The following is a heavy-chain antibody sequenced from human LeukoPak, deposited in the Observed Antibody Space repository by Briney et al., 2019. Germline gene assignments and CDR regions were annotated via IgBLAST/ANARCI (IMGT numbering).Heavy chain of an antibody. D-gene: IGHD6-19*01. CDR1: GGSISSYY. Sequence: SETLSLTCTVSGGSISSYYWSWIRQPPGKGLEWIGYIYYSGSANYNPSLKSRVTISVDTSKNQFSLKLSSVTAADTAVYYCASIAVAGPDAFDIWGQGTMVTVSS. J-gene: IGHJ3*02. CDR2: IYYSGSA. CDR3: ASIAVAGPDAFDI. V-gene: IGHV4-59*08.